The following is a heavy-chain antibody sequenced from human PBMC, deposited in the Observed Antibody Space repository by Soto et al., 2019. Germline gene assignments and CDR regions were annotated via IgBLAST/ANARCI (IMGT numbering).Heavy chain of an antibody. D-gene: IGHD6-13*01. V-gene: IGHV1-8*01. Sequence: QVQLVQSGAEVKKPGASVKVSCKASGYTFTSYDINWVRQATGQGLEWMGWMNPNSGNTGYAQKFQGRVTMTRNTSISKAYMELSSLSSEDTAVYYCARRGYSSSWYYYYYYGMDVWGQGTTVTVSS. J-gene: IGHJ6*02. CDR2: MNPNSGNT. CDR1: GYTFTSYD. CDR3: ARRGYSSSWYYYYYYGMDV.